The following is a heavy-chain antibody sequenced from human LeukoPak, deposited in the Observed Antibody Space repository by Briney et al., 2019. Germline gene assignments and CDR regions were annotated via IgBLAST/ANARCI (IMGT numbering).Heavy chain of an antibody. CDR2: IRYDGNPT. CDR1: GFTFSSYG. J-gene: IGHJ4*02. Sequence: GGSLRLSCAASGFTFSSYGMHWVRQAPGKGLEWVSFIRYDGNPTYCADSVKGRFTISRDNSKNMVYMQMNSLRVEDTAVYYCAKDFTYGTDHWGQGTLVSVSS. CDR3: AKDFTYGTDH. D-gene: IGHD3-10*01. V-gene: IGHV3-30*02.